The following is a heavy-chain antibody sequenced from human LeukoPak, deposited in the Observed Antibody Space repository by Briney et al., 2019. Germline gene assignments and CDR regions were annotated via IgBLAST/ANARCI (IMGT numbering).Heavy chain of an antibody. CDR2: IYYSGST. CDR1: GGSISSSSYY. V-gene: IGHV4-39*01. Sequence: SETLSLTCTVSGGSISSSSYYWGWIRQPPGKGLEWIGSIYYSGSTYYNPSLKSRVTISVDTSKNQFSLKLSSVTAADTAVYYCARHGLFGPRPFDYWGQGTLVTVSS. D-gene: IGHD2-21*01. J-gene: IGHJ4*02. CDR3: ARHGLFGPRPFDY.